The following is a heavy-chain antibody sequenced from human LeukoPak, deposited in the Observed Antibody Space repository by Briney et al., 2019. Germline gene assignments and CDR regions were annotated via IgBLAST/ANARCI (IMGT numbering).Heavy chain of an antibody. V-gene: IGHV4-39*07. D-gene: IGHD3-10*01. J-gene: IGHJ4*02. CDR1: GGSISSSSYY. CDR3: IGGITMVRGVTLSDY. Sequence: SETLSLTCTVSGGSISSSSYYWGWIRQPPGKGLEWIGSIYYSGSTYYNPSLKSRVTISVDTSKNQFSLKLSSVTAADTAVYYCIGGITMVRGVTLSDYWGQGTLVTVSS. CDR2: IYYSGST.